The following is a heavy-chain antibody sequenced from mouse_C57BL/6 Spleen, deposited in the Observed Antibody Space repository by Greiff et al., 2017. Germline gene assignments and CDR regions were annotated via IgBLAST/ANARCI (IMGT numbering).Heavy chain of an antibody. CDR2: IYPSDSET. CDR3: ARSGLWLRRAWFAY. CDR1: GYTFTSYW. Sequence: VQLQQPGAELVRPGSSVKLSCKASGYTFTSYWMAWVKQRPGQGLEWIGNIYPSDSETHYNQKFKDKATLTVDKSSSTAYMQLSSLTSEDSAVYYCARSGLWLRRAWFAYWGQGTLVTVSA. D-gene: IGHD2-2*01. J-gene: IGHJ3*01. V-gene: IGHV1-61*01.